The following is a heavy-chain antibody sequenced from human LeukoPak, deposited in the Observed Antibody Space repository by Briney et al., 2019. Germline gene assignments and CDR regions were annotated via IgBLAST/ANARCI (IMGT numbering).Heavy chain of an antibody. CDR2: INHSGST. Sequence: SETLSLTCAVYGGSFSGYYWSWIRQPPGKGLEWIGEINHSGSTNYNPSLKSRVTISVDTSKNQFSLKLSSVTAADTAVYYCARGSSGSYGSPSPSPPDYWGQGTLVTASS. J-gene: IGHJ4*02. CDR3: ARGSSGSYGSPSPSPPDY. D-gene: IGHD1-26*01. V-gene: IGHV4-34*01. CDR1: GGSFSGYY.